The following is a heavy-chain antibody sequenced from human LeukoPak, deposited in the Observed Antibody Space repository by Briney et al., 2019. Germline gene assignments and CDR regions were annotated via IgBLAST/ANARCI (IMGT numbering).Heavy chain of an antibody. CDR1: GGTFSSYA. V-gene: IGHV1-8*02. Sequence: VKVSCKASGGTFSSYAISWVRQAPGQGLEWMGWMNPHSGTTGYAQKFQGRLTLPRNTSISTAYLELSSLTSEDTAVYYCARGSENNFDSSGPIGFWGQGTLVTVSS. CDR3: ARGSENNFDSSGPIGF. CDR2: MNPHSGTT. J-gene: IGHJ4*02. D-gene: IGHD3-22*01.